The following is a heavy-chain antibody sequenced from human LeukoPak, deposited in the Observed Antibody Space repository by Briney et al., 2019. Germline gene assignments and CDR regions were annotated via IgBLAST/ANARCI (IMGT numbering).Heavy chain of an antibody. CDR2: ISGSGGST. CDR3: ASRGRYSSSWYFDY. V-gene: IGHV3-23*01. J-gene: IGHJ4*02. CDR1: GFTFSSYA. Sequence: GGSLRLSCAAPGFTFSSYAMSWVRQAPGKGLEWVSAISGSGGSTYYADSVKGRFTISRDNSKNTLYLQMNSLRAEDTAVYYCASRGRYSSSWYFDYWGQGTLVTVSS. D-gene: IGHD6-13*01.